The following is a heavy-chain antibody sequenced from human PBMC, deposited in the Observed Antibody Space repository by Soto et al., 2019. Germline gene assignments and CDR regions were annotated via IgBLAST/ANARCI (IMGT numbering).Heavy chain of an antibody. J-gene: IGHJ4*02. CDR3: ARVRLSSRAHRWFDN. CDR1: GFTFSNSW. V-gene: IGHV3-7*03. Sequence: GGSLRLSCVDSGFTFSNSWMSWVRQAPGKGPEWVANINQDGSQQYYVDSMKGRFTISRDNAKSSLYLQMNSLRADDTAVYYFARVRLSSRAHRWFDNWGQGTLVTVSS. D-gene: IGHD3-16*01. CDR2: INQDGSQQ.